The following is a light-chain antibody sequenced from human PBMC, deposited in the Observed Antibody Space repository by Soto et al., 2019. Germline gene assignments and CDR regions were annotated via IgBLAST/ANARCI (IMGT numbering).Light chain of an antibody. CDR1: QGISSY. Sequence: EIVLTQSPATLSLSPGERATLSCRASQGISSYLVWYQQRPGQAPRLLIYDASNRATGIPSRFSGSGSGTGFTLTISSLEPEDFAVYYCQQRSYWPITFGGGTKVEIK. V-gene: IGKV3D-11*01. J-gene: IGKJ4*01. CDR2: DAS. CDR3: QQRSYWPIT.